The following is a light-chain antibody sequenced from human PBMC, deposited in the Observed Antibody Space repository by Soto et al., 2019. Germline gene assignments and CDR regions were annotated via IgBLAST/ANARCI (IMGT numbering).Light chain of an antibody. CDR1: QSVSSSH. Sequence: EIVLTQSPGTLSLSPGERATLSCRASQSVSSSHLAWYQQNPGQAPRLLIYGATSRATGIPDRFSGSGSGTDFTLTISRLEPEDFAVYYCQQYGSSLTWTFGQGTKVDI. V-gene: IGKV3-20*01. CDR3: QQYGSSLTWT. J-gene: IGKJ1*01. CDR2: GAT.